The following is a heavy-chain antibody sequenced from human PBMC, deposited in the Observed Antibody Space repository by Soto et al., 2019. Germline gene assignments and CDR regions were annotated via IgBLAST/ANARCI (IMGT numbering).Heavy chain of an antibody. V-gene: IGHV3-7*01. D-gene: IGHD1-1*01. CDR2: IKQDGSDT. CDR3: TTGGATEH. Sequence: EVQLVDSGGGLVQPGGSLRLSCAVSGFIFSDYRKSWVRQAPGKGLEWVANIKQDGSDTKYVNSVKGRFTISRDNVKNSLYLQMNSLRAEDTAVYYCTTGGATEHWGQGTLVTVSS. J-gene: IGHJ4*02. CDR1: GFIFSDYR.